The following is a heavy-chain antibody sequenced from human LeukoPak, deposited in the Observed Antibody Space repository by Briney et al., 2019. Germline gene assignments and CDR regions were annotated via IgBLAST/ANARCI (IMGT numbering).Heavy chain of an antibody. D-gene: IGHD3-22*01. Sequence: ASVKVSFKASGYTFTGYYMHWVRQAPGQGVEWMGWINPNSGGTNYAQKFQGRVTITRDTSISTAYMELSRLRSDDTAVYYCARAGLYYYDSSGYYYWGQGTLVTVSS. CDR2: INPNSGGT. CDR3: ARAGLYYYDSSGYYY. V-gene: IGHV1-2*02. J-gene: IGHJ4*02. CDR1: GYTFTGYY.